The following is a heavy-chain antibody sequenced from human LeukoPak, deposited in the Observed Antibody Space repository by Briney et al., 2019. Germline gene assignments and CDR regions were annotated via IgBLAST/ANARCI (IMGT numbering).Heavy chain of an antibody. CDR2: IYTSGST. CDR3: ARGGYSYGPTRGEAFYYMDV. CDR1: GGSISSGSYY. J-gene: IGHJ6*03. Sequence: SETLSLTCTVSGGSISSGSYYWSWIRQPAGKGLEWIGRIYTSGSTNYNPSLKSRVTMSVDTSKNQFSLKLSSVTAADTAVYYCARGGYSYGPTRGEAFYYMDVWGKGTTVTVSS. D-gene: IGHD5-18*01. V-gene: IGHV4-61*02.